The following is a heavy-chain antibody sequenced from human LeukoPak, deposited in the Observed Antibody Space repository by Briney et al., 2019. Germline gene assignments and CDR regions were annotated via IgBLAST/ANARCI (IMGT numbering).Heavy chain of an antibody. V-gene: IGHV4-34*01. CDR3: ARRNSYYYYLDV. J-gene: IGHJ6*03. CDR1: GGSFSGYY. CDR2: INHSGST. Sequence: SETLSLTCAVSGGSFSGYYWNWIRQSPGKGLEWIGEINHSGSTHYNPSLKSRVTISVDTSQKQFSLRLTSVTAADTAVYYCARRNSYYYYLDVWGKRTTVTISS.